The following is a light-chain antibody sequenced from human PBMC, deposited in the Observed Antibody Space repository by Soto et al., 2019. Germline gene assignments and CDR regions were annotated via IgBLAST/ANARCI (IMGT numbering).Light chain of an antibody. Sequence: VLTQSPGTLSLSPGGRATLSCRPSQTLRGRYLAWYQQKPGQAPRLLIYGASTRATGIPARFSGSGSGTEFTLTISSLQSEDFGVYYCQQYNNWPRATFGGGTKVDFK. J-gene: IGKJ4*01. V-gene: IGKV3-15*01. CDR1: QTLRGRY. CDR2: GAS. CDR3: QQYNNWPRAT.